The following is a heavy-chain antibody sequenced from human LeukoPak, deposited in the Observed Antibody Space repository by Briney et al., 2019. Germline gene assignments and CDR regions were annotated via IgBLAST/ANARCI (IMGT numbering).Heavy chain of an antibody. D-gene: IGHD6-13*01. Sequence: GGSLRLSCAASGFTFISYWMHWVRQAPGKGLVWVSHINPDGSSTTYADSVKGRFTISRDNAKNTLYLQMNSLRAEDTAVYYCARMPLTHIATAGYWYFDLWGRGTLVTVSS. V-gene: IGHV3-74*01. CDR2: INPDGSST. CDR3: ARMPLTHIATAGYWYFDL. J-gene: IGHJ2*01. CDR1: GFTFISYW.